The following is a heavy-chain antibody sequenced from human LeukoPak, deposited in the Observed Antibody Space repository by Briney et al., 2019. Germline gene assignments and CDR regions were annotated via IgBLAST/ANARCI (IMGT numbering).Heavy chain of an antibody. CDR1: GGSISSYY. CDR2: IYYSGST. J-gene: IGHJ6*02. V-gene: IGHV4-59*01. Sequence: SETLSLTCTVSGGSISSYYWSWIRQPPGKGLEWIGYIYYSGSTNYNPSLKSRVTISVDTSKNQFSLKLSSVTAADTAVYYCARDLGGYSYGYYYYYGMDVWGQGTTVTVSS. CDR3: ARDLGGYSYGYYYYYGMDV. D-gene: IGHD5-18*01.